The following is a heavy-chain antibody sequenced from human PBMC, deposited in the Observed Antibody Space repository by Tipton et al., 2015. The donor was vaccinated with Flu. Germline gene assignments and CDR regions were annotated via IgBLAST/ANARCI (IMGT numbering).Heavy chain of an antibody. CDR3: ARGNCSSTRCYDYYYMDV. CDR1: GFTFSSYG. J-gene: IGHJ6*03. V-gene: IGHV3-33*08. Sequence: SLRLSCAASGFTFSSYGMHWVRQAPGKGLEWVAVIWYDGSNKYYADSVKGRFTISRDNSKNTLYLQMNSLRAEDTAVYHCARGNCSSTRCYDYYYMDVWGKGTTVTVSS. CDR2: IWYDGSNK. D-gene: IGHD2-2*01.